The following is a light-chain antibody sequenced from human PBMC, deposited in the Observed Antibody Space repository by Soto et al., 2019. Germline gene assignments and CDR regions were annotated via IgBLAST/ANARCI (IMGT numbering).Light chain of an antibody. CDR3: AACDDSLNGYV. Sequence: QSVLTQPPSSSGTPGQRVTIACSGSSSNIGSKTVNWYQQLPGTAPKLLIYSNHQRPSGVPDRFSGSKSGTSASLAISGLQSEDEADYYCAACDDSLNGYVFGTGTKLTVL. V-gene: IGLV1-44*01. J-gene: IGLJ1*01. CDR2: SNH. CDR1: SSNIGSKT.